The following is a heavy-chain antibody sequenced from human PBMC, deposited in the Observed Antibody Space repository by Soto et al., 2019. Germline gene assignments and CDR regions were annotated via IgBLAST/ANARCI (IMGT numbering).Heavy chain of an antibody. D-gene: IGHD3-3*01. CDR1: GGSISSSSYY. CDR2: IYYSGST. Sequence: SETLSLTCTVSGGSISSSSYYWGWIRQPPGKGLEWIGSIYYSGSTYYNPSLKSRVTISVDTSKNQFSLKLSSVTAADTAVYYCARQGYDFWSGYYTPIYYFDYWGQGTLVTVSS. CDR3: ARQGYDFWSGYYTPIYYFDY. V-gene: IGHV4-39*01. J-gene: IGHJ4*02.